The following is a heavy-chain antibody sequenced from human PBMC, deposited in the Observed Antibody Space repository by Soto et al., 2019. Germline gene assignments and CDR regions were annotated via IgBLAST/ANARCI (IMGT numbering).Heavy chain of an antibody. CDR2: ISAYNGNT. D-gene: IGHD3-16*02. CDR1: GYTFTSYG. CDR3: ARQRSKLSFEKMGYYYHSMAV. J-gene: IGHJ6*03. V-gene: IGHV1-18*01. Sequence: ASVKVSCKASGYTFTSYGFSWVRQAPGQGLEWMGWISAYNGNTNYAQKLQGRVTMTIDTSTSTAYMELRSLRSDDTAVYYCARQRSKLSFEKMGYYYHSMAVWGKGTTVTVSS.